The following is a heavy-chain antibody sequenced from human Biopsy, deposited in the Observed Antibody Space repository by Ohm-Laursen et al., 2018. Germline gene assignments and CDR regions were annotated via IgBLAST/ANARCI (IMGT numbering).Heavy chain of an antibody. CDR1: GYTFTDYR. Sequence: ASVKVSCKASGYTFTDYRLYWVRQAPGQGLGLMGWIDPNTGDTDYPQKFQGRVTMTSDTSIDTAYVELSSLTSGDTAVYYCALGEPFDYWGQGTLVTVSS. D-gene: IGHD3-16*01. CDR2: IDPNTGDT. CDR3: ALGEPFDY. V-gene: IGHV1-2*02. J-gene: IGHJ4*02.